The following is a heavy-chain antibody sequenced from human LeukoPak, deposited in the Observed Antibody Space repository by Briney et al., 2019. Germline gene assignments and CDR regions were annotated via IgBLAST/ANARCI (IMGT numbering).Heavy chain of an antibody. D-gene: IGHD6-19*01. CDR1: GGSVSSGSYY. CDR3: ARQQRSSGWYLSPRYYYYGMDV. J-gene: IGHJ6*04. CDR2: IYYSGST. Sequence: SETLSLTCTVSGGSVSSGSYYWSWIRQPPGKGLEWIGYIYYSGSTNYNPSLKSRVTISVDTSKNQFSLKLSSVTAADTAVYYCARQQRSSGWYLSPRYYYYGMDVWGKGTTVTVSS. V-gene: IGHV4-61*01.